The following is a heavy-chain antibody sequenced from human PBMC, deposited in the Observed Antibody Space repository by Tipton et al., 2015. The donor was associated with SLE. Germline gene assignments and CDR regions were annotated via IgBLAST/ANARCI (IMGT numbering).Heavy chain of an antibody. J-gene: IGHJ4*02. D-gene: IGHD6-6*01. Sequence: SLRLSCAASGFTLSSYTMSWVRLGPGMGLEWVSLIYAGGSTHYVDSVKGRFTISRDGSKNTLYMEMNNLRPEDTAIYYCTKSNTEARPHDFWGQGTLVTVSS. CDR2: IYAGGST. V-gene: IGHV3-23*03. CDR3: TKSNTEARPHDF. CDR1: GFTLSSYT.